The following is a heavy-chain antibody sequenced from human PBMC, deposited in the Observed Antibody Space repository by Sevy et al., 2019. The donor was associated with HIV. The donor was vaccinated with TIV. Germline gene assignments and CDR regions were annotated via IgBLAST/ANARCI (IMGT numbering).Heavy chain of an antibody. CDR2: ISYDGSDK. J-gene: IGHJ6*02. V-gene: IGHV3-30-3*01. D-gene: IGHD4-17*01. CDR3: ARPRANYVDHYFFYAMDV. CDR1: GFALSNYYA. Sequence: GGSLRLSCAASGFALSNYYAMHWVRQAPGKGLEWVALISYDGSDKYYADSVKGRFTISRDNFKNTLYLQMNSLTTQDTAVYYCARPRANYVDHYFFYAMDVWGQGTTVTVSS.